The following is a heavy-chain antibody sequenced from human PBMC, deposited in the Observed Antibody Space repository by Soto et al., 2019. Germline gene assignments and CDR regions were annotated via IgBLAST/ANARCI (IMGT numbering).Heavy chain of an antibody. D-gene: IGHD6-6*01. CDR1: GGTFSSYA. J-gene: IGHJ6*02. CDR3: ARGDSSGSVGYYYYYYGMDV. CDR2: IIPIFGTA. Sequence: QVQLVQSGAEVKKPGSSVKVSCKASGGTFSSYAISWVRQAPGQGLEWMGGIIPIFGTANYAQKFQGRVTITADESTGTAYMELSSLRSEDTAVYYCARGDSSGSVGYYYYYYGMDVWGQGTTVTVSS. V-gene: IGHV1-69*01.